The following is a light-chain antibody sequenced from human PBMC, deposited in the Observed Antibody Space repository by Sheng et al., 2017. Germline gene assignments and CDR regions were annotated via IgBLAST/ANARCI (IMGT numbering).Light chain of an antibody. CDR3: QQYATTPLT. Sequence: EIVLTQSPGTLSLSPGDRATLSCRASQTVISRYLAWYQQKPDQAPRLLIYGASSRATGIPDRFSGSGSGTDFTLTVSRLEPADSAVYYCQQYATTPLTFGGGTKVEIE. CDR1: QTVISRY. V-gene: IGKV3-20*01. CDR2: GAS. J-gene: IGKJ4*01.